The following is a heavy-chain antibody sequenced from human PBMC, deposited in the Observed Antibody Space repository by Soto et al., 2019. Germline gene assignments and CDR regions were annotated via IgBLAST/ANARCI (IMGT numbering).Heavy chain of an antibody. CDR1: GFTFSSYP. V-gene: IGHV3-74*01. CDR3: VRGTNGWRGMDY. Sequence: EVQLVESGGAIVQPGGSLRLSCATSGFTFSSYPIHWVRQAPGKGPVWVSRITEDGSGTTYADSVKGRFTVTRDNAKQSMYLQMSGLGAEDTAVYHCVRGTNGWRGMDYWGQGTLVTVSS. J-gene: IGHJ4*02. D-gene: IGHD2-8*01. CDR2: ITEDGSGT.